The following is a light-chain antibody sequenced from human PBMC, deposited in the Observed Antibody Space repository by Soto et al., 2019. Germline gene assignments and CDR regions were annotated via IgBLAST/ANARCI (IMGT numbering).Light chain of an antibody. CDR3: SSYTSKSSLI. V-gene: IGLV2-14*01. CDR1: MRDVGAYNL. J-gene: IGLJ2*01. CDR2: EVR. Sequence: QAVLTQPASVSGSPGQSITISCAGTMRDVGAYNLVSWYQQHPGRAPQLIIYEVRNRPSGISFRFSGSKSGNTASLTISGLQAEDEADYYCSSYTSKSSLIFGEGTKLTVL.